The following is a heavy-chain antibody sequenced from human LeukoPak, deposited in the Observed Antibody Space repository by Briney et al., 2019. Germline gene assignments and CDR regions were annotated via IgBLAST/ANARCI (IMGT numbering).Heavy chain of an antibody. Sequence: SETLSLTCTVSGGSISSGGYYWSWIRQPPGKGLEWIGYIYHSGSTYYNPSLKSRVTISVDRSKNQFSLKLSSVTAADTAVYYCARGSLAYYDYVWGSYRPPGLYNWFDPWGQGTLVTVSS. J-gene: IGHJ5*02. CDR1: GGSISSGGYY. D-gene: IGHD3-16*02. CDR3: ARGSLAYYDYVWGSYRPPGLYNWFDP. V-gene: IGHV4-30-2*01. CDR2: IYHSGST.